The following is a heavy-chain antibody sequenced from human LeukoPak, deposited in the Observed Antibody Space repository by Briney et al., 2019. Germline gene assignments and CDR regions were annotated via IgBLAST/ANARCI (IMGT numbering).Heavy chain of an antibody. Sequence: QAGGSLRLSCAASGFTFTTSWMSWVRQTPGKGLEWVANIKPDGGEKHYVDSVKGRFTISRDNARSSLYLQMSSLGADDTALYYCARGVWSSLNAFVIWGQGTMVTVSS. J-gene: IGHJ3*02. CDR3: ARGVWSSLNAFVI. D-gene: IGHD2-21*02. CDR1: GFTFTTSW. V-gene: IGHV3-7*01. CDR2: IKPDGGEK.